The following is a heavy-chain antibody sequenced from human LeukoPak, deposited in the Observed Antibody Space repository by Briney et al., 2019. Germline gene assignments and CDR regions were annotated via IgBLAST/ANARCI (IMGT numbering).Heavy chain of an antibody. D-gene: IGHD2-21*01. CDR2: MNPNSGNT. Sequence: GASVKVSLKAAGYTFTTYDINWVRQATGQGLEWMAWMNPNSGNTGYAHKFQGRVTMTRNTSISTAYMELSSLRSEDTAVYYCARVAGNCGSACYRLVYWGQGGLVTVAS. CDR3: ARVAGNCGSACYRLVY. J-gene: IGHJ4*02. V-gene: IGHV1-8*01. CDR1: GYTFTTYD.